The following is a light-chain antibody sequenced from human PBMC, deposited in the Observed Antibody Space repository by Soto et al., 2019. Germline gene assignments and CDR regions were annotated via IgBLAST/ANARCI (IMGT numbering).Light chain of an antibody. CDR1: DNVGTN. CDR2: GSS. J-gene: IGKJ4*01. CDR3: QQYNDWGLS. V-gene: IGKV3D-15*01. Sequence: IVMTQSPATLSVSPGERATLSCRASDNVGTNVAWYQQKPGQAPRLLIYGSSTRATGIPATVSGSGSVTEFTLTISSLQSEESAVYYCQQYNDWGLSFGGGTKVEI.